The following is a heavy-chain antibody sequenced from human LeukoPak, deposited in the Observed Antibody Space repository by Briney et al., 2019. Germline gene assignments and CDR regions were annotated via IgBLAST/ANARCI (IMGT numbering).Heavy chain of an antibody. D-gene: IGHD3-10*01. V-gene: IGHV4-39*01. CDR3: GRHYYGSSQIDY. Sequence: SETLSLTCTVSGYSIASGNFYWGWIRQPPGKGLEWIGNIYYSGTTYNNPSLTSRVTMSVDTSTNQFSLKMASVTAADTAMYYCGRHYYGSSQIDYWGQGTLVTASS. CDR2: IYYSGTT. CDR1: GYSIASGNFY. J-gene: IGHJ4*02.